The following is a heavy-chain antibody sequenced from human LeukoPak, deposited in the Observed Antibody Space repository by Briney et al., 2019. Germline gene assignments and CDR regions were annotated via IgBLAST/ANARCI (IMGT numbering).Heavy chain of an antibody. J-gene: IGHJ4*02. V-gene: IGHV3-21*01. CDR2: ISSGSSYI. CDR3: ARENYIDGSGYSRGFDY. D-gene: IGHD6-19*01. Sequence: PGGSLRLSCAACGFTFSTYSMTWLRQAPGKGLEWVSSISSGSSYIYYADSVKGRFTISRDNAKNSLYLQMNSLRAEDTSIYYCARENYIDGSGYSRGFDYWGQGTLVTVSS. CDR1: GFTFSTYS.